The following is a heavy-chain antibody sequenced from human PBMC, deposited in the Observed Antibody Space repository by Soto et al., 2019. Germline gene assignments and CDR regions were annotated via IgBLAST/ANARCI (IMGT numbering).Heavy chain of an antibody. CDR2: LSDSGNT. V-gene: IGHV3-23*01. D-gene: IGHD6-19*01. J-gene: IGHJ4*02. CDR3: ARGGSVSGLYYFDY. Sequence: GGALRLSCAASGFTFSNYAMSWVRQRPGEGLEWVSALSDSGNTYYVDSVKGRFTISRDDSNNTLFLQMDSLRAEDTAIYYCARGGSVSGLYYFDYWGQGALVPVS. CDR1: GFTFSNYA.